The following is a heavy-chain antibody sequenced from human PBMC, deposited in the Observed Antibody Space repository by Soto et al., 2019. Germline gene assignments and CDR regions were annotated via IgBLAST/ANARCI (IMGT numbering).Heavy chain of an antibody. V-gene: IGHV4-34*01. J-gene: IGHJ4*02. D-gene: IGHD2-8*02. CDR3: ARDKLTGLFDY. Sequence: QVQLQQWGAGLLKPSETLSLTCAVYGGSFSGYYWTWIRQPPGTGLEWIGEINHSGSTNYNPSLKSQVTRSVDTSKNQFPLKLTSVTAAYTAVYYCARDKLTGLFDYWGQGTLVTFSS. CDR2: INHSGST. CDR1: GGSFSGYY.